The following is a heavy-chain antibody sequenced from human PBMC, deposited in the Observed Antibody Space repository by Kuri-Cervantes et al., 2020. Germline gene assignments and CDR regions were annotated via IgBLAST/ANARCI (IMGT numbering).Heavy chain of an antibody. Sequence: GSLRLSCAVYGGSFSGYYWSWIRQPPGKGLEWIGYIYYSGSTNYNPSLKSRVTISVDTSKNQFSLKLSSVTAADTAVYYCGRHGRSGYYYAAFDMWGQGTMVTVSS. CDR2: IYYSGST. D-gene: IGHD3-22*01. CDR3: GRHGRSGYYYAAFDM. J-gene: IGHJ3*02. V-gene: IGHV4-59*08. CDR1: GGSFSGYY.